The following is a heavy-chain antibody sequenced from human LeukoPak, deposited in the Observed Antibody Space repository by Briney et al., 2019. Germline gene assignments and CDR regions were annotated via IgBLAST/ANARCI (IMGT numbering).Heavy chain of an antibody. D-gene: IGHD1-26*01. J-gene: IGHJ5*02. Sequence: GGSLRLSCAASGFTFSGRWMSWLRQAPGKGLEWVANINQDGTDKYYVDSEKGRFTISRDNAKNSLYLQMNSLRAEDTAVYYCAREIVGTHKSRFDPWGQGTLVTVSS. V-gene: IGHV3-7*03. CDR1: GFTFSGRW. CDR2: INQDGTDK. CDR3: AREIVGTHKSRFDP.